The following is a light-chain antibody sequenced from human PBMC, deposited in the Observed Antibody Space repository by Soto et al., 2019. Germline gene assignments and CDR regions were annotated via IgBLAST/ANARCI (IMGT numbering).Light chain of an antibody. CDR3: QQRTNWPLT. J-gene: IGKJ4*01. Sequence: EIVLTQSPATVSLSPGERVTLSCRASQSVNIYLAWYQQKPGQAPRLLIYDASNRATGVPARFSGGGSGTDFTLTISSLESEDFAIYYCQQRTNWPLTFGGGTKVEIK. V-gene: IGKV3-11*01. CDR2: DAS. CDR1: QSVNIY.